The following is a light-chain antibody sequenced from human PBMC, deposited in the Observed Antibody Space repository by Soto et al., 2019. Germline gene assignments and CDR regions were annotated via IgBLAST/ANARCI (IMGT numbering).Light chain of an antibody. V-gene: IGKV3-11*01. CDR3: QHRSNWPQT. CDR1: QNVANY. J-gene: IGKJ1*01. Sequence: EIVMTQSPSTLSVSPGERVTLSCRASQNVANYLDWYQQKPGQAPRLLIYESSNRATGIAARFSGSGSGTDFTLTTSSLEPEDFAVYYCQHRSNWPQTFGQGTKV. CDR2: ESS.